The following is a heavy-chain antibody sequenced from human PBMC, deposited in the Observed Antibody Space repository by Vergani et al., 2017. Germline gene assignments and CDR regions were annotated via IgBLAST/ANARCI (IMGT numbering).Heavy chain of an antibody. J-gene: IGHJ6*02. CDR2: RSYDGSNK. CDR3: ARDLLARKPYGMDV. V-gene: IGHV3-30-3*01. Sequence: QVQLVESGGGVVQPGRSLRLSCAASGFTFSSYAMHWVRQAPGKGLEWVAVRSYDGSNKYYADSVKGRFTISRDNSKNTLYLQMNSLRAEDTAVYYCARDLLARKPYGMDVWGQGTTVTGSS. CDR1: GFTFSSYA.